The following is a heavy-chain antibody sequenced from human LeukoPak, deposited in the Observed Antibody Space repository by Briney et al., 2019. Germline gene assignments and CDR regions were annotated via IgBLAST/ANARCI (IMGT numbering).Heavy chain of an antibody. D-gene: IGHD5-12*01. V-gene: IGHV4-59*01. Sequence: SETLSLTCAVYGGSFSGYYWSWIRQPPEKGLEWIGYIYYSGSTNYNPSLKSRVTISVDTSKNQFSLKLSSVTAADTAVYYCARAGRGSRMAIPITWFDPWGQGTLVTVSS. CDR1: GGSFSGYY. CDR3: ARAGRGSRMAIPITWFDP. J-gene: IGHJ5*02. CDR2: IYYSGST.